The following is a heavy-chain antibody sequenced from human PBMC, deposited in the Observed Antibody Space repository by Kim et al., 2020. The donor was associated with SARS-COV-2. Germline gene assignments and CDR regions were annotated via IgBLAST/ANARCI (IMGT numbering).Heavy chain of an antibody. Sequence: SETLSLTCTVSGGSISSSSYYWGWIRQPPGKGLEWIGNMYYSGSSYYNPSLKNRVTISVDTSKNQFSLKLSSVTAADTAVYYCARHLGDYLSPMTSWGQGTLVTVSS. J-gene: IGHJ4*02. CDR3: ARHLGDYLSPMTS. V-gene: IGHV4-39*01. CDR2: MYYSGSS. D-gene: IGHD4-17*01. CDR1: GGSISSSSYY.